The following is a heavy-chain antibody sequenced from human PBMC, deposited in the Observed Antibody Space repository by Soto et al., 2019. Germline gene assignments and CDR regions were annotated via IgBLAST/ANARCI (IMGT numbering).Heavy chain of an antibody. D-gene: IGHD2-15*01. Sequence: ASVKVSCKASGNTFTGYYIHWVRQAPAQGLEWMGWINPYNDGTTYGEKFQGRVTMTRDTSTSTAYMELSRLRPDDSAVYYCAKDLGGSCDSWGQGTLVTVSS. V-gene: IGHV1-2*02. CDR1: GNTFTGYY. CDR3: AKDLGGSCDS. J-gene: IGHJ4*02. CDR2: INPYNDGT.